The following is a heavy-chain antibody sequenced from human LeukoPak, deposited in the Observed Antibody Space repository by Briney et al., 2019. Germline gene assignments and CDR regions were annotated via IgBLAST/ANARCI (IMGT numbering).Heavy chain of an antibody. J-gene: IGHJ4*02. V-gene: IGHV3-74*01. CDR3: ASLHGGSSFSF. CDR1: GFTFSSYW. Sequence: GGSLRLSCAASGFTFSSYWMHWVRQAPGEGLVWVSHINSDGSSTSYADSVKGRFTISRDNAKNTLYLQMNSLRAEDTAVYYCASLHGGSSFSFGGQGTLVTVSS. CDR2: INSDGSST. D-gene: IGHD6-13*01.